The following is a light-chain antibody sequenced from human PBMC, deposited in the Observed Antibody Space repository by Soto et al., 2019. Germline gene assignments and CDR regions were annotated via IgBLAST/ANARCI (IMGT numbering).Light chain of an antibody. CDR1: QSVSNY. J-gene: IGKJ3*01. CDR2: DAS. Sequence: EIVLTQSPATLSLSPGERAILSCRVSQSVSNYLAWYQQKPGQAPRLLIYDASNRATGIPARFSGSGSGTDFTLTISSLEPEDFAVYYCQQRGNWPLAFGPGTKVDIK. V-gene: IGKV3-11*01. CDR3: QQRGNWPLA.